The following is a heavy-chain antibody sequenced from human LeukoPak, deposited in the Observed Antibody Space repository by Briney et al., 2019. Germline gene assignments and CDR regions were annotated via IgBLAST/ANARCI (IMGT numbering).Heavy chain of an antibody. D-gene: IGHD3-10*01. CDR1: GYSFITYW. V-gene: IGHV5-51*01. J-gene: IGHJ4*02. CDR2: IYPGDSDT. Sequence: GESLKISCKGSGYSFITYWIGWVRQMPGKGLEWMGIIYPGDSDTRYSPSFQGQVTISADKSISTAYLQWSSLKASDTAMYYCARLYGLGSYYSATLYWGQGTPVTVSS. CDR3: ARLYGLGSYYSATLY.